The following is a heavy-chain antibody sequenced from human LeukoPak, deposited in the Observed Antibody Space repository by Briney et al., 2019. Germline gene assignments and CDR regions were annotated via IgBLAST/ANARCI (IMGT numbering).Heavy chain of an antibody. Sequence: ASVKVSCKASGYTFTSYDINWVRQATGQGLEWTGWMNPNSGNTGYAQKFQGRVTMTRNTSISTAYMELSSLRSEDTAVYYCARVYFDWLSGDYYYYYMDVWGKGTTVTVSS. CDR2: MNPNSGNT. CDR1: GYTFTSYD. D-gene: IGHD3-9*01. J-gene: IGHJ6*03. CDR3: ARVYFDWLSGDYYYYYMDV. V-gene: IGHV1-8*01.